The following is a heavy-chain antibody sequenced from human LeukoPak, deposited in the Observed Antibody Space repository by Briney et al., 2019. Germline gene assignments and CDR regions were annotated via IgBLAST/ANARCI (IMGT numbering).Heavy chain of an antibody. CDR2: IKEDGSVK. J-gene: IGHJ4*02. V-gene: IGHV3-7*01. D-gene: IGHD1-7*01. CDR3: ARGITGTTGIDY. Sequence: GGSLRLSCTASGLTFSNYWMTWVRQAPGKGLEWVANIKEDGSVKYHVDSVKGRFTISRDNAKNSLYLQMNSLRAEDTAVYYCARGITGTTGIDYWGQGTLVTVSS. CDR1: GLTFSNYW.